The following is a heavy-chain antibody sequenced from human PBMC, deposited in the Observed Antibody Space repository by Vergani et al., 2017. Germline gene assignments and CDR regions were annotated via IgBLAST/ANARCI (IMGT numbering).Heavy chain of an antibody. V-gene: IGHV6-1*01. CDR2: TYYRSKWYN. CDR1: GDSVSSNSAA. Sequence: QVQLQQSGPGLVKPSQTLSLTCAISGDSVSSNSAAWNWIRQSPSRGLEWLGRTYYRSKWYNDYAVSVKSRIIINPDTSKNQFSLQLNSVTPEDTAVYYCARVPADPQWAHPKDINSSGVRERNYYYYYGMDVWGQGTTVTVSS. CDR3: ARVPADPQWAHPKDINSSGVRERNYYYYYGMDV. D-gene: IGHD2-15*01. J-gene: IGHJ6*02.